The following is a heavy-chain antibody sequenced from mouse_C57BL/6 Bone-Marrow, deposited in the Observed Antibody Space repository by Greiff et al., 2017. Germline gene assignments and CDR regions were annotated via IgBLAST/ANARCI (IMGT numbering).Heavy chain of an antibody. J-gene: IGHJ2*01. Sequence: QVQLQQPGAELVMPGASVKLSCKASGYTFTSYWMHWVKQRPGQGLEWIGEIDPSDSYTNYNQKFKGKSTLTVDKSSSTAYMQLSSLTSEDSAVYYCARSNWAFDYWGRGTTLTVAS. CDR1: GYTFTSYW. CDR2: IDPSDSYT. CDR3: ARSNWAFDY. V-gene: IGHV1-69*01. D-gene: IGHD4-1*01.